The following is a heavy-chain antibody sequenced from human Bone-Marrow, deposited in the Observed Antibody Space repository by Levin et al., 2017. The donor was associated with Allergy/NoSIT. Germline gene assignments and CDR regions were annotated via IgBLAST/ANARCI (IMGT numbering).Heavy chain of an antibody. V-gene: IGHV3-7*01. CDR1: GFTFSRHW. CDR2: IKQGGREK. J-gene: IGHJ4*02. Sequence: GGSLRLSCVGAGFTFSRHWMSWVRQAPGKGLEWVANIKQGGREKYYVDSVKGRFTISRDDASNSLFLQMNSLRAEDTAVYYCARGPDYGDRADFLDYWGQGTLVTVSS. CDR3: ARGPDYGDRADFLDY. D-gene: IGHD4/OR15-4a*01.